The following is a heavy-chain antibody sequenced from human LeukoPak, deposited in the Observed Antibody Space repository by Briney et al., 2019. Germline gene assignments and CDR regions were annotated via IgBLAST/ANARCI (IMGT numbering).Heavy chain of an antibody. D-gene: IGHD2-21*02. CDR3: ARGRVSVTGYYFAMDV. CDR2: INHSGST. V-gene: IGHV4-34*01. Sequence: SETLPLTYTVYGKSFSGYYWTCIRQSPGKGLEWIGEINHSGSTNYNPSLKSRVSISIDTSKNHLSLKLSSVTAADTAVYYCARGRVSVTGYYFAMDVWGQGTTVTVSS. CDR1: GKSFSGYY. J-gene: IGHJ6*02.